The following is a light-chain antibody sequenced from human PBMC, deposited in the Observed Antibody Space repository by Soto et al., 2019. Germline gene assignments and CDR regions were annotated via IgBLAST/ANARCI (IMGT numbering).Light chain of an antibody. Sequence: DIVMTQSPLSLPVTPGEPASISCRSSQSLLHSNGYNYLDWYLQKPGQSPQLLICLGSYRASGVPDRFSGSGSGTDFTLKISRVEAEDVGVYYCMQALQTPYTFGQGTKLEIK. J-gene: IGKJ2*01. CDR2: LGS. CDR3: MQALQTPYT. CDR1: QSLLHSNGYNY. V-gene: IGKV2-28*01.